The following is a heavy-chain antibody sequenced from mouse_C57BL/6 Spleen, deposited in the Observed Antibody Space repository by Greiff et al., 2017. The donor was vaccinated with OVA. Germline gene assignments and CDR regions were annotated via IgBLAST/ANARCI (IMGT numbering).Heavy chain of an antibody. CDR2: INPNNGGT. V-gene: IGHV1-26*01. CDR1: GYTFTDYY. CDR3: ARFYDGYYVFAY. D-gene: IGHD2-3*01. Sequence: VQLQQSGPELVKPGASVKISCKASGYTFTDYYMNWVKQSHGKSLEWIGDINPNNGGTSYTQKFKGKATLTVDKSSSTAYMELRSLTSEDSAVYYCARFYDGYYVFAYWGQGTLVTVSA. J-gene: IGHJ3*01.